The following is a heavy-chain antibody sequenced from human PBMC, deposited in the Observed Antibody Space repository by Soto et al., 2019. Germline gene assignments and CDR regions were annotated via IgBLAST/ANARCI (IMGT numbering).Heavy chain of an antibody. CDR3: ARDRLPSQGQWLADFDY. CDR1: AYTFTSYT. D-gene: IGHD6-19*01. Sequence: ASVKVSCKTSAYTFTSYTINWVRQAPGQGLEWMGYVNPDSGKTAYAQKFQGRVTMAMDTSINTAYMELGNLRSDDTAVYYCARDRLPSQGQWLADFDYWGQGTLVTAPQ. CDR2: VNPDSGKT. V-gene: IGHV1-8*01. J-gene: IGHJ4*02.